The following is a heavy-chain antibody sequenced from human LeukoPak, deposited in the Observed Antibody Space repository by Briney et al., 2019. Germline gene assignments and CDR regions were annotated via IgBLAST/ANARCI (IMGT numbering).Heavy chain of an antibody. CDR1: GGTFSSYA. CDR2: IIPILGIA. V-gene: IGHV1-69*04. D-gene: IGHD3-22*01. J-gene: IGHJ5*02. CDR3: AGYYYDSSGYYNWFDP. Sequence: ASVKVSCKASGGTFSSYAISWVRRAPGQGLEWMGRIIPILGIANYAQKFQGRVTITADKSTSTAYMELSSLRSEDTAVYYCAGYYYDSSGYYNWFDPWGQGTPVTVSS.